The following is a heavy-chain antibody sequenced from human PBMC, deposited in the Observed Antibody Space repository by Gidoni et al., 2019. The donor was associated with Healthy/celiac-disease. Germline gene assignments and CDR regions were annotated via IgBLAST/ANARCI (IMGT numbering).Heavy chain of an antibody. V-gene: IGHV4-31*03. CDR1: GGSISSGGYY. CDR2: IYYSWST. J-gene: IGHJ4*02. CDR3: ASDPSPPLGIDY. Sequence: QVQLQESGPGLEKPSQPLSLTCPVSGGSISSGGYYWCWIRQHPGKGLAWIGYIYYSWSTYYNPSLKSRVTISLDTSKNQFSLKLSSVTAADTAVYYCASDPSPPLGIDYWGQGTLVTVSS.